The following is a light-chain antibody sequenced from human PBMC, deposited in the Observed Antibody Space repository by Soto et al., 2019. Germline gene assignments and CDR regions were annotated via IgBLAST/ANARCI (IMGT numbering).Light chain of an antibody. CDR2: DAS. Sequence: EIVLTQSRATLSLSPGERATLTCRASQSVISYLAWYQQKPGQAPRLLIYDASNRATGIPARFSGSGSGTDFTLTISSLEPEDFAVYYCQQRSNWPLGGNTFGPGTKVDIK. J-gene: IGKJ3*01. V-gene: IGKV3-11*01. CDR3: QQRSNWPLGGNT. CDR1: QSVISY.